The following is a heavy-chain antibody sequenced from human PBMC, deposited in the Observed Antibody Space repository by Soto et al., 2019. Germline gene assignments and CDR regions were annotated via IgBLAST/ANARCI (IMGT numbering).Heavy chain of an antibody. Sequence: SETLSLTCTVSGGSISSYYWSWIRQPPGKGLEWIGYIYYSGSTNYNPSLKSRVTISVDTSKIQFSLKLSSVTAADTAVYYCARGYYDFWSGYAPHYYYYYYMDVWGKGTTVTVSS. CDR3: ARGYYDFWSGYAPHYYYYYYMDV. J-gene: IGHJ6*03. V-gene: IGHV4-59*01. CDR1: GGSISSYY. D-gene: IGHD3-3*01. CDR2: IYYSGST.